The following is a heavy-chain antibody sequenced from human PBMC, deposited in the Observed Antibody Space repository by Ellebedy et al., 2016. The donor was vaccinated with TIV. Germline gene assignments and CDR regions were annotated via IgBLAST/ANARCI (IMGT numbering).Heavy chain of an antibody. CDR1: GFTFSTYG. CDR3: VKDLSGTFFRSSFDY. V-gene: IGHV3-64D*06. CDR2: ISGLGGNT. Sequence: GESLKISXAASGFTFSTYGMSWVRQAPGKGLEHVSCISGLGGNTYYVDSVKGRFTISRDNSKNTVYLEMRSLRDEDTAVYYCVKDLSGTFFRSSFDYWGQGALVTVSS. J-gene: IGHJ4*02. D-gene: IGHD1-26*01.